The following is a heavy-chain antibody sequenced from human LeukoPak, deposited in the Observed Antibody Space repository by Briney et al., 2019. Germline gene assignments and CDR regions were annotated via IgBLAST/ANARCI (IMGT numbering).Heavy chain of an antibody. V-gene: IGHV4-4*07. CDR1: GGSISSYY. Sequence: SETLSLTCTVSGGSISSYYWSWIRQPAGKGLEWIGRIYTSGSTNYNPSLKSRVTMSVDTSKNQFSLKLSSVTAADTAVYYCARDPRVGYCSGGSCYGYNWFDPWGQGTLVTVSS. CDR2: IYTSGST. CDR3: ARDPRVGYCSGGSCYGYNWFDP. J-gene: IGHJ5*02. D-gene: IGHD2-15*01.